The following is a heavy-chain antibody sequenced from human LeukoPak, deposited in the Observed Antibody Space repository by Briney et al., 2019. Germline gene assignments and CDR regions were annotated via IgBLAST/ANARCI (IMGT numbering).Heavy chain of an antibody. V-gene: IGHV3-9*01. D-gene: IGHD3-3*01. CDR3: AKSSNYDFWSGSEIDY. CDR2: ISWNSGSI. CDR1: GFTFDDYA. Sequence: GRSLRLSCAASGFTFDDYAMHWVRQAPGNGLEWVSGISWNSGSIGYADSVKGRFTISRDNAKNSLYLQMNSLRAEDTALYYCAKSSNYDFWSGSEIDYWGQGTLVTVSS. J-gene: IGHJ4*02.